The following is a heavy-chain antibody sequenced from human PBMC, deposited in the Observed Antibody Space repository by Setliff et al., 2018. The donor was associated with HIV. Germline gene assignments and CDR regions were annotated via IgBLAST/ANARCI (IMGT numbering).Heavy chain of an antibody. CDR3: ARAYFGSGIYY. CDR1: VGSISSYY. V-gene: IGHV4-4*09. J-gene: IGHJ4*02. D-gene: IGHD3-10*01. CDR2: IYSSGST. Sequence: SETLSLTCTVSVGSISSYYWSWIRQPPGKGLEWLGHIYSSGSTNYNPSLKSRVTISVDTSKNQFSLKLYSVTAADTAVYYCARAYFGSGIYYWGQGTLVTVSS.